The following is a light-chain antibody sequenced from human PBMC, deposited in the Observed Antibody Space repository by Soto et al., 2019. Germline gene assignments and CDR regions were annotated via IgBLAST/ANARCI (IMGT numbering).Light chain of an antibody. CDR1: SSDVGGYNY. Sequence: QSALTQPASVSGSPGQSITISCTGTSSDVGGYNYVSWYQHHPGKAPRLMIYEVSNRPSGVSNRFSGSKSANTASLTISGLQAEDEADYYCSSYTSSSPHVFGTGTKLTVL. CDR2: EVS. J-gene: IGLJ1*01. CDR3: SSYTSSSPHV. V-gene: IGLV2-14*01.